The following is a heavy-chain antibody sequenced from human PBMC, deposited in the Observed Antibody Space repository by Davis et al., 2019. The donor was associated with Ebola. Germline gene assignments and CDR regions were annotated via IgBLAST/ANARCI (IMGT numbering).Heavy chain of an antibody. J-gene: IGHJ4*02. D-gene: IGHD2-15*01. Sequence: GESPKLSCAAPGITYSSYAMHWVRQDPGKGLEWVAVISYDGSNKYYADSVKGRFTISRDNSKNTLYLQMNSLRAEDTAVYYCAREADWYCSGGSCWGAHFGYWGQGTRVTVSS. V-gene: IGHV3-30-3*01. CDR3: AREADWYCSGGSCWGAHFGY. CDR1: GITYSSYA. CDR2: ISYDGSNK.